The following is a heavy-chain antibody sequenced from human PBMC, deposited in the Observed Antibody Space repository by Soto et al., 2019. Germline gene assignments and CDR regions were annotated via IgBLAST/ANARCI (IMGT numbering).Heavy chain of an antibody. D-gene: IGHD2-8*01. CDR3: AKNGQPPYYYYGMDV. Sequence: QGQLVQSGPEVKKPGASVKVSCKTSGYTFSRYGISWVRQAPGQGLEWMGWISGYNGDTNYAQKVKGRVTMTIATSTYTAYMELRSLTSDDTAIYYCAKNGQPPYYYYGMDVWGQGTTVTVAS. CDR1: GYTFSRYG. J-gene: IGHJ6*02. CDR2: ISGYNGDT. V-gene: IGHV1-18*01.